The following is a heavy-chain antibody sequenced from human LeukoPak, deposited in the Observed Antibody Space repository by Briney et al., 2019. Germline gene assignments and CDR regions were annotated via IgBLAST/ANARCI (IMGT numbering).Heavy chain of an antibody. D-gene: IGHD2/OR15-2a*01. CDR3: VRDTENIGYDAFEF. V-gene: IGHV3-74*01. J-gene: IGHJ5*01. CDR1: GFTFSTYW. CDR2: LDRDGTTT. Sequence: GGSLRLSCVASGFTFSTYWMHWVRQAPGKGLEWVSRLDRDGTTTSCADSVYGRFTISRDNAKSTLYLQMRSLRAEDTAVYYCVRDTENIGYDAFEFWGHGTLVTVSP.